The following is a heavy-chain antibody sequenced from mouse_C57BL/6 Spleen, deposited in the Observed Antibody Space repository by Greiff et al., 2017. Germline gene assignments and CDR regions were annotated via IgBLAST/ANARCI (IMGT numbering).Heavy chain of an antibody. J-gene: IGHJ3*01. V-gene: IGHV5-4*01. CDR1: GFTFSSYA. CDR2: ISDGGSYT. Sequence: EVHLVESGGGLVKPGGSLKLSCAASGFTFSSYAMSWVRQTPEKRLEWVATISDGGSYTYYPDNVKGRFTISRDNAKNNLYLQMSHLKSEDTAMYYCARDYYYGSSYLFAYWGQGTLVTVSA. D-gene: IGHD1-1*01. CDR3: ARDYYYGSSYLFAY.